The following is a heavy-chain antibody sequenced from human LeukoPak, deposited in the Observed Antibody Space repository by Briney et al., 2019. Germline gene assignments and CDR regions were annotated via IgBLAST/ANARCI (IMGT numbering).Heavy chain of an antibody. Sequence: ASVKVSCKASGYTFTSYGISWVRQAPGQGLEWMGWISAYNGNTNYAQKLQGRVTMTTDTSTSTAYMELRSLRSDDTAVYYCARRVIGYYYDSSGLDYWGQGTLVTVSS. D-gene: IGHD3-22*01. J-gene: IGHJ4*02. CDR2: ISAYNGNT. CDR1: GYTFTSYG. V-gene: IGHV1-18*01. CDR3: ARRVIGYYYDSSGLDY.